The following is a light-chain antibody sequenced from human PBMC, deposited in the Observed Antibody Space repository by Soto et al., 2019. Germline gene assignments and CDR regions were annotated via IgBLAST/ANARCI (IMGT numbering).Light chain of an antibody. V-gene: IGLV1-47*01. CDR1: SSNIGSNY. J-gene: IGLJ2*01. CDR2: RAS. CDR3: ASWDDTLRGLV. Sequence: QLVLTQPPSASGTPGQRVTISCSGSSSNIGSNYVYWYQQVPATAPRLLMYRASQRPSGVPDRCSGSKSGTSASLAISGLRSEDEADYYCASWDDTLRGLVFGGGTKRTVL.